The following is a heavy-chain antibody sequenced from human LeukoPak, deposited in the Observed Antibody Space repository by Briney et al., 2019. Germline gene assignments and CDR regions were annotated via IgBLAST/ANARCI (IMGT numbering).Heavy chain of an antibody. V-gene: IGHV4-34*01. CDR1: GGSFSGYS. CDR2: INHGGST. CDR3: ARGKQSYYDFWSGYFPYYYYYGMDV. J-gene: IGHJ6*02. Sequence: SETLSLTCAVYGGSFSGYSWSWIRQPPGKGLEWIGEINHGGSTNYNPSLKSRVTISVDTSKNQFSLKLSSVTAADTAVYYCARGKQSYYDFWSGYFPYYYYYGMDVWGQGTTVTVSS. D-gene: IGHD3-3*01.